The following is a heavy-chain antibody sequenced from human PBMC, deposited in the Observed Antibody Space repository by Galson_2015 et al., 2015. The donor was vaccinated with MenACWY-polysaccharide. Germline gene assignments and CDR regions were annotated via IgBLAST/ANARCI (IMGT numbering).Heavy chain of an antibody. D-gene: IGHD2-8*01. Sequence: SLRLSCAASGFTFSDYAMRWVRQAPGKGLQWVSSIISSGASTYYTDSVKGRFTISRDNSKSTLYLQMNSLRVDDTAFYFCTKRRYASSRAFGSWGQGTLVTVSS. CDR1: GFTFSDYA. J-gene: IGHJ4*02. V-gene: IGHV3-23*01. CDR2: IISSGAST. CDR3: TKRRYASSRAFGS.